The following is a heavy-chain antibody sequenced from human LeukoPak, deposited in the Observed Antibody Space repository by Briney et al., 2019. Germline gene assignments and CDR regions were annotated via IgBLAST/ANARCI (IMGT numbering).Heavy chain of an antibody. D-gene: IGHD3-3*01. V-gene: IGHV3-66*02. CDR3: ARIDGNYDFWSGYLSHYYYYMDV. Sequence: GGSLRLSCAASGFTFSNYAMNWVRQAPGKGLEWVSVIYSGGSTYYADSVKGRFTISRDNSKNTLYLQMNSLRAEDTAVYYCARIDGNYDFWSGYLSHYYYYMDVWGKGTTVTVSS. J-gene: IGHJ6*03. CDR1: GFTFSNYA. CDR2: IYSGGST.